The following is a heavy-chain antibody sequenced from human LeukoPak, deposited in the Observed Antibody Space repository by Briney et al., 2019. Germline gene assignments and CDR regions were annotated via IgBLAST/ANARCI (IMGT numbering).Heavy chain of an antibody. V-gene: IGHV4-34*01. CDR1: GGSFSGYY. D-gene: IGHD6-19*01. Sequence: PSETLSLTCAVFGGSFSGYYWSWIRQPPGKGLEWIGRINLGGSTNYNPSLKSRVTISVGTSKNQFSLKLSSVTAADTAVYYCARDIAHSSGWGYFDYWGRGTLVTVSS. J-gene: IGHJ4*02. CDR2: INLGGST. CDR3: ARDIAHSSGWGYFDY.